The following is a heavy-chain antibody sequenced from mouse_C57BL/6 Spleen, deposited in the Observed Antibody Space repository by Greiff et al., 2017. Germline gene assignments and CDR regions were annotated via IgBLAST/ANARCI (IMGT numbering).Heavy chain of an antibody. CDR3: ARHDGYDGAWFAY. D-gene: IGHD2-2*01. J-gene: IGHJ3*01. Sequence: EVHLVESGGDLVKPGGSLKLSCAASGFTFSSYGMSWVRPTPDKRLEWVATISSGGSYTYYPDSVKGRFTISRDHAKNTLYLQMSSLKSEDTAMYYCARHDGYDGAWFAYWGQGTLVTVSA. CDR1: GFTFSSYG. V-gene: IGHV5-6*01. CDR2: ISSGGSYT.